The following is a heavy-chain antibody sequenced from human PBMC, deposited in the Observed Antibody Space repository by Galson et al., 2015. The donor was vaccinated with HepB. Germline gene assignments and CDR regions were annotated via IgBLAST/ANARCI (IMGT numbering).Heavy chain of an antibody. V-gene: IGHV1-2*04. CDR3: ARGDGCSGGSCVFDP. D-gene: IGHD2-15*01. J-gene: IGHJ5*02. Sequence: SVKVSCKASGYTFTSYAMHWVRQAPGQRLEWMGWINPNSGGTNYAQKFQGWVTMTRDTSISTAYMELSRLRSDDTAVYYCARGDGCSGGSCVFDPWGQGTLVTVSS. CDR1: GYTFTSYA. CDR2: INPNSGGT.